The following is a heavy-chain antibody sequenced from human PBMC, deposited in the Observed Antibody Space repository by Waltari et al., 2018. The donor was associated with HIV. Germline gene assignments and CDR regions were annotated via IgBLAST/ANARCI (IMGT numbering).Heavy chain of an antibody. J-gene: IGHJ6*02. Sequence: EVQLVASGGGLIEPGGSLRVSCAAHCFTLSPTYMSWGRQAPGKGLEWVSVIYSGGSRYYADSVKGRFIISRDNSKNTVSLHMNSLRAEDTAVYYCARDPRSSGYYGMDVWGQGIKVTVSS. CDR2: IYSGGSR. D-gene: IGHD1-26*01. V-gene: IGHV3-53*01. CDR3: ARDPRSSGYYGMDV. CDR1: CFTLSPTY.